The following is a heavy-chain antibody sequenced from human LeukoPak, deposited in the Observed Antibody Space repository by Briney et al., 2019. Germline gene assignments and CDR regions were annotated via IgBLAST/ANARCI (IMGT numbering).Heavy chain of an antibody. J-gene: IGHJ4*02. CDR3: ARTHPAAVAGSWDY. D-gene: IGHD6-19*01. V-gene: IGHV1-18*01. Sequence: ASVKVSCKASGYTFTSYGISWVRQAPGQGLEWMGWISAYNGNTNYAQKLQGRVTMTTDTSTSTAYMELRSLRSDDTAVYYCARTHPAAVAGSWDYWGQGTLVTVSS. CDR1: GYTFTSYG. CDR2: ISAYNGNT.